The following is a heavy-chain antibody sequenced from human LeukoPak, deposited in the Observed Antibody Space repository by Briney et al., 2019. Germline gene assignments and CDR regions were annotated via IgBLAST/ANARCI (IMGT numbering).Heavy chain of an antibody. CDR2: ISGSGDNT. V-gene: IGHV3-23*01. D-gene: IGHD3-22*01. CDR1: EFKFSSYA. Sequence: GGSLRLSCAASEFKFSSYAMSWVRQAPGKGLEWVSGISGSGDNTYYADSVKGRFTISRDNSKNTLYLQMKSLRTEDSAVYYCAKVHSRGCYFDYWGQGTLVTVSS. J-gene: IGHJ4*02. CDR3: AKVHSRGCYFDY.